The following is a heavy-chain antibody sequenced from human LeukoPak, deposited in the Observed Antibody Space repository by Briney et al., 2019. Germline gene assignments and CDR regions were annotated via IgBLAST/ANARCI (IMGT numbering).Heavy chain of an antibody. J-gene: IGHJ6*02. CDR1: GGPITSHY. CDR2: VSFSGTT. Sequence: SETLSLTCTVSGGPITSHYWSWIRQPPGKGLEWIGYVSFSGTTKYIPSLNNRVTISRDTSQNQFFLRLYSVTAADTAVYFCARSRVSGSYLDYHSGMDVWGQGTTVIVSS. CDR3: ARSRVSGSYLDYHSGMDV. D-gene: IGHD1-26*01. V-gene: IGHV4-59*11.